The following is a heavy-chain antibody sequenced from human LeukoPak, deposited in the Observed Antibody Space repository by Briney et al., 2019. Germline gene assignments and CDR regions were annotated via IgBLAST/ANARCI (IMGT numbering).Heavy chain of an antibody. V-gene: IGHV3-48*04. CDR2: ISSSSSTI. CDR3: ARCRYDSSGYYSIIDY. J-gene: IGHJ4*02. Sequence: GGSLRLSCAASGFTFSSYSMNWVRQAPGKGLEWVSYISSSSSTIYYADSVKGRFTISRDNAKNSLYLQMNSLKAEDTAVYYCARCRYDSSGYYSIIDYWGQGTLVTVSS. CDR1: GFTFSSYS. D-gene: IGHD3-22*01.